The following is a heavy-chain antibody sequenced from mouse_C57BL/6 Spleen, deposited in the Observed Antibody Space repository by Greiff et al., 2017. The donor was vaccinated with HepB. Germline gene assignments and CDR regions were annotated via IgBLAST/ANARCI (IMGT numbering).Heavy chain of an antibody. J-gene: IGHJ4*01. CDR2: IYPGDGDT. CDR3: AREGAGRFYYAMDY. Sequence: QVQLQQSGPELVKPGASVKISCKASGYAFSSSWMNWVKQRPGKGLEWIGRIYPGDGDTNYNGKFKGKATLTADKSSSTAYMQLSSLTSEDSAVYFCAREGAGRFYYAMDYWGQGTSVTVSS. V-gene: IGHV1-82*01. D-gene: IGHD3-3*01. CDR1: GYAFSSSW.